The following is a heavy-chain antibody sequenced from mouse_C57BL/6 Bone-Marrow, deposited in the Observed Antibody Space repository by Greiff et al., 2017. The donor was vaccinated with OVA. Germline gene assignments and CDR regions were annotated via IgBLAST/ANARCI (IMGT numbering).Heavy chain of an antibody. CDR3: ARHFYGYEGGYYAMDY. CDR2: ISNGGGST. CDR1: GFTFSDYY. D-gene: IGHD2-2*01. Sequence: EVKLVESGGGLVQPGGSLKLSCAASGFTFSDYYMYWVRQTPEKRLEWVAYISNGGGSTYYPDTVKGRFTISRDNAKNTLYLQMSRLKSEDTAMYYCARHFYGYEGGYYAMDYWGQGTSVTVSS. J-gene: IGHJ4*01. V-gene: IGHV5-12*01.